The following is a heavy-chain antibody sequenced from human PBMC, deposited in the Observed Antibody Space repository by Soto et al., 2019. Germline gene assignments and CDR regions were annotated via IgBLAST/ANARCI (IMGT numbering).Heavy chain of an antibody. CDR3: ARDADVRMATISDY. J-gene: IGHJ4*02. CDR2: IIPILGIA. Sequence: SSLKLSRKSSVERLSRDIISWVIMTTGQGLEWMGRIIPILGIANDAQKFQGRVTITADKSTSTAYMELSSLRSEDTAVYYCARDADVRMATISDYWGQGTLVTVS. V-gene: IGHV1-69*04. D-gene: IGHD5-12*01. CDR1: VERLSRDI.